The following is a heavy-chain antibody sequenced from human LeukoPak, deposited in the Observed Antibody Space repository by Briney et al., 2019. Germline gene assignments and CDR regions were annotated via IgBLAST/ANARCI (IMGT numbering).Heavy chain of an antibody. Sequence: SETLSLTCTVSGGSISSYYWSWIRQPAGKGLEWIGRIYTSGSTNYNPSLKSRVTMSVDTSKNQFSLKLSSVTAADTAVYYCARGLAAHPFYFYYYMDVWGKGTTVTVSS. J-gene: IGHJ6*03. CDR3: ARGLAAHPFYFYYYMDV. CDR2: IYTSGST. CDR1: GGSISSYY. D-gene: IGHD6-6*01. V-gene: IGHV4-4*07.